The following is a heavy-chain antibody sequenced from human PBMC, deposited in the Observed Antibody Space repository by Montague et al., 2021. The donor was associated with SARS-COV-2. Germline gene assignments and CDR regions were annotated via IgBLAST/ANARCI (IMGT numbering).Heavy chain of an antibody. Sequence: PALVKPTQTLTLTCTFSGFSLSTSGMCVSWIRQPPGKALEWLARIDWDDDKYYSTSLKTRLTISTDTSKNQVVLTMTNMDPVDTATYYCARTHYDILPGYYYDMDVWGQGTTVTVSS. D-gene: IGHD3-9*01. CDR1: GFSLSTSGMC. CDR2: IDWDDDK. J-gene: IGHJ6*02. CDR3: ARTHYDILPGYYYDMDV. V-gene: IGHV2-70*11.